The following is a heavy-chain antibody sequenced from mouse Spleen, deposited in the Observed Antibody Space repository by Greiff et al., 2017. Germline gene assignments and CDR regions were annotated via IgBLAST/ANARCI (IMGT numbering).Heavy chain of an antibody. V-gene: IGHV5-9-1*01. J-gene: IGHJ2*01. CDR1: GFTFSSYA. CDR3: ARRRYDDYFDY. Sequence: EVKVVESGGGLVKPGGSLKLSCAASGFTFSSYAMSWVRQTPEKRLEWVATISSGGSYTYYPDSVKGRFTISRDNAKNTLYLQMSSLRSEDTAMYYCARRRYDDYFDYWGQGTTLTVSS. CDR2: ISSGGSYT. D-gene: IGHD2-14*01.